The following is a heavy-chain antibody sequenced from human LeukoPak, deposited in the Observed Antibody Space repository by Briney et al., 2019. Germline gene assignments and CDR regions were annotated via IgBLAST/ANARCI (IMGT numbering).Heavy chain of an antibody. CDR3: AREEGSMTTVTTDFDY. D-gene: IGHD4-17*01. J-gene: IGHJ4*02. Sequence: SETLSLTCTVSGGSMSSYYWTWIRQPPGKGLEWIGYIYYSGSTNYNPSLKSRVTMSLDTSKNQFSLKLSSVTAADTAVYYCAREEGSMTTVTTDFDYWGQGTLVTVSS. CDR2: IYYSGST. CDR1: GGSMSSYY. V-gene: IGHV4-59*12.